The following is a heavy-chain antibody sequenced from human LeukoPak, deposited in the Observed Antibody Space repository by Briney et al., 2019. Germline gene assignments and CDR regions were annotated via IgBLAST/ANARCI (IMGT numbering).Heavy chain of an antibody. CDR2: IYYSGST. CDR3: ARVSVVAANPPGAFDI. D-gene: IGHD2-15*01. Sequence: SETLSLTCTVSGGSISSSSYYWGWIRQPPGKGLEWIGSIYYSGSTYYNPSLKSRVTISVDTSKNQFSLKLSSVTAADTAVYYCARVSVVAANPPGAFDIWGQGTMVTVSS. CDR1: GGSISSSSYY. V-gene: IGHV4-39*07. J-gene: IGHJ3*02.